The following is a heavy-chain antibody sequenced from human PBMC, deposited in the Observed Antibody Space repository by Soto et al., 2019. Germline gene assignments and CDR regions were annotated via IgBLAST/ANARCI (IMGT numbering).Heavy chain of an antibody. Sequence: QVQLVQSGGEERKPGASVRLSCEASGYTFTAYALHWLRQAPGQSLEWMAWINPGNGNTKYSLKFLGRVSITKDTPATTAYLELGSLKSEGTAVYYCARSAMRPYGGLIGPFDYWGQGDLVTVSS. CDR1: GYTFTAYA. V-gene: IGHV1-3*05. J-gene: IGHJ4*02. CDR2: INPGNGNT. D-gene: IGHD3-16*02. CDR3: ARSAMRPYGGLIGPFDY.